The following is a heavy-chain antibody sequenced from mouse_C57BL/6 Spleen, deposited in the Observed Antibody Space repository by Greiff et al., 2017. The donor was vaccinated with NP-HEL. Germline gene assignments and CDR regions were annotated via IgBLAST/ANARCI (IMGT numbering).Heavy chain of an antibody. D-gene: IGHD2-4*01. Sequence: QVQLQQSGAELARPGASVKLSCKASGYTFTSYGISWVKQRTGQGLEWIGEIYPRSGNTYYNEKFKGKATLTADKSSSTAYMELRSLTSEDSAVYFCARKTDDYDGDWYFDVWGTGTTVTVSS. CDR1: GYTFTSYG. CDR3: ARKTDDYDGDWYFDV. J-gene: IGHJ1*03. CDR2: IYPRSGNT. V-gene: IGHV1-81*01.